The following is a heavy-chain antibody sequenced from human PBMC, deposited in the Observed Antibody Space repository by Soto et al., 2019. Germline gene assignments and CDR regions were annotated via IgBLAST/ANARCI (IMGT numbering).Heavy chain of an antibody. CDR2: ISSSSSYI. CDR1: GFTFSSYS. CDR3: ARAAWTCSSTSCYPYYYYYGMDV. Sequence: PGGSLRLSCAASGFTFSSYSMNWVRQAPGKGLEWVSSISSSSSYIYYADSVKGRFTISRDNAKNSLYLQMNSLRAEDTAVYYCARAAWTCSSTSCYPYYYYYGMDVWGQGTTVTVSS. D-gene: IGHD2-2*01. J-gene: IGHJ6*02. V-gene: IGHV3-21*01.